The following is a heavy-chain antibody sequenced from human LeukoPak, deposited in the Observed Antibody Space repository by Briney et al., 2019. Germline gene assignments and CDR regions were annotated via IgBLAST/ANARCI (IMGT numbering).Heavy chain of an antibody. D-gene: IGHD3-3*01. J-gene: IGHJ6*02. CDR2: ISSSSSYI. Sequence: PGGSLRLSCAASGFTFSSYSMNWVRQAPGKGLEWVSSISSSSSYIYYADSVKGRFTISRDNSKNTLYLQMNSLRAEDTAVYYCARETSDFSYYYYGMDVWGQGTTVTVSS. V-gene: IGHV3-21*01. CDR1: GFTFSSYS. CDR3: ARETSDFSYYYYGMDV.